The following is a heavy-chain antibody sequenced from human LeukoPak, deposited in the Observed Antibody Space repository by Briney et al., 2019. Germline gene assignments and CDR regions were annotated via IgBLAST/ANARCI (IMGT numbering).Heavy chain of an antibody. D-gene: IGHD1-26*01. J-gene: IGHJ4*02. CDR3: IVGATTFDY. CDR2: ISYDGSNK. Sequence: GRSLRLSCAAFGFTFSSYAMHWVRQAPGKGLEWVAVISYDGSNKYYADSVKGRFTISRDNSKNTLYLQMNSLRAEDTAVYYCIVGATTFDYWGQGTLVTVSS. V-gene: IGHV3-30-3*01. CDR1: GFTFSSYA.